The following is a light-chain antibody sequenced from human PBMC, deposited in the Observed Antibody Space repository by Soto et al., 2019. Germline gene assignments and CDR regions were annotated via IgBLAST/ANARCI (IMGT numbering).Light chain of an antibody. Sequence: EIVLTQSPATLSLSPGERATLSCRASQSVSSYLAWYQQKPGQAPRLLIYGASTRATGIPGRFNGSGSGTDFTLTISSLESEDFAVYYCQQYNNWPPWTFGQGTKVDIK. V-gene: IGKV3-15*01. CDR2: GAS. CDR3: QQYNNWPPWT. J-gene: IGKJ1*01. CDR1: QSVSSY.